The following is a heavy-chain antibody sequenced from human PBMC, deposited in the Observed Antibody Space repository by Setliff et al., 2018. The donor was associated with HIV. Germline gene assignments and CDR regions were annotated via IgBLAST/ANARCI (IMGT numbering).Heavy chain of an antibody. CDR3: ARARFWSGYYTGDNYYYMDV. V-gene: IGHV4-38-2*01. CDR2: IDHSGGT. D-gene: IGHD3-3*01. CDR1: GYSISSGYY. Sequence: SETLSLTCAVSGYSISSGYYWSWIRQTPGKGLERIGEIDHSGGTKYNPALKSRVTISLDTSKNQFSLKLSSVTAADTAVYYCARARFWSGYYTGDNYYYMDVWGKGTTVTVSS. J-gene: IGHJ6*03.